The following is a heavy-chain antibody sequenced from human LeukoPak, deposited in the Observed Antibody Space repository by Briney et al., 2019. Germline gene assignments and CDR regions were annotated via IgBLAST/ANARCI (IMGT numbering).Heavy chain of an antibody. V-gene: IGHV1-69*13. CDR2: IIPIFGTA. Sequence: SVKVSCKASGGTFSSYAFSWVRQAPGQGLEWMGGIIPIFGTANYAQKFQGRVTITADESTSTAYMELSSLRSEDTAVYYCARGARGTNYYYYYGMDVWGQGTTVTVSS. J-gene: IGHJ6*02. CDR1: GGTFSSYA. D-gene: IGHD2-2*01. CDR3: ARGARGTNYYYYYGMDV.